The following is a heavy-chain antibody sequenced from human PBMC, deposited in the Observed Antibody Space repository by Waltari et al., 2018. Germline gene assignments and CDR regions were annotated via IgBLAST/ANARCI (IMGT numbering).Heavy chain of an antibody. D-gene: IGHD6-19*01. CDR2: ISSSSSTI. CDR3: AREQWLLPLDY. CDR1: GFTFSSYS. Sequence: EVQLVESGGGLVQPGGSLRLSCAASGFTFSSYSMNWVPQAPGKGLEWVSYISSSSSTIYYADSVKVRFTISRDNAKNSLYLQMNSLRAEDTAVYYCAREQWLLPLDYWGQGTLVTVSS. V-gene: IGHV3-48*01. J-gene: IGHJ4*02.